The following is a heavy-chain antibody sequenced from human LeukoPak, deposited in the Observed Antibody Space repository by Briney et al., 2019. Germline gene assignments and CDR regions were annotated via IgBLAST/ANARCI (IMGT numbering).Heavy chain of an antibody. Sequence: GGSLRLSCTASGFIFSDYGMHWVRQAPGKGLEWVASIRYDGSDEYSPPFVKGRFTISRDNSKNTLYLHMTSLGLEDTAVYFCAKDRPNLAAAGRDYFDYWGRGTLVTVSS. CDR1: GFIFSDYG. J-gene: IGHJ4*02. V-gene: IGHV3-30*02. D-gene: IGHD6-13*01. CDR3: AKDRPNLAAAGRDYFDY. CDR2: IRYDGSDE.